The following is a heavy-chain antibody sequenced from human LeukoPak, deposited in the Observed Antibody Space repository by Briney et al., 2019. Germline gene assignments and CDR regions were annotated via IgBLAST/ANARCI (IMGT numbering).Heavy chain of an antibody. Sequence: SATLSLTCAVYGGSFSGYYWSWIRQSPGKGLEWIGEINHSGSTNYNPSLKSRVTISVDTSKNQFSLKLSSVTAADTAVYYCARRRQYDSSLFWNFDLWGRGSRLTVSS. CDR1: GGSFSGYY. V-gene: IGHV4-34*01. CDR3: ARRRQYDSSLFWNFDL. D-gene: IGHD6-6*01. CDR2: INHSGST. J-gene: IGHJ2*01.